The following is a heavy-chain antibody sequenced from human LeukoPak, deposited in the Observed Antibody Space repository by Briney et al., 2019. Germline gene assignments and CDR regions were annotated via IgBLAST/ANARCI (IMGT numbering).Heavy chain of an antibody. CDR1: GGSISTFF. J-gene: IGHJ4*02. D-gene: IGHD3-9*01. Sequence: SETLSLTCTVSGGSISTFFWTWIRQSAGKGLEWIGRIYTGTTYYNPSLESRATISVDTSNNRFSLKLTSLTAADTAVYYCARGTEMTSFTGYYSFVYWGRGSLVTVSS. CDR3: ARGTEMTSFTGYYSFVY. CDR2: IYTGTT. V-gene: IGHV4-4*07.